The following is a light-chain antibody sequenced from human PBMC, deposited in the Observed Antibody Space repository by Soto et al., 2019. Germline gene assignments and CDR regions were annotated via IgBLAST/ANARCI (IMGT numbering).Light chain of an antibody. CDR1: SSDVGGYNY. V-gene: IGLV2-14*01. J-gene: IGLJ1*01. CDR3: SSYTSSSTLV. CDR2: EVS. Sequence: QSVLTQPASVSGSPGQSITISCTGTSSDVGGYNYVSWYQQHPDKAPKLMIYEVSNRPSGVSNRFSGSKSGNTASLTISGLQAEDEADYYCSSYTSSSTLVFGTGTKLTVL.